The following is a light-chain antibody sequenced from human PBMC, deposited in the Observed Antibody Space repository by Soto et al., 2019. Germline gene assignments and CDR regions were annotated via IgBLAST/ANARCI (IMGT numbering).Light chain of an antibody. CDR1: QSVNSNF. V-gene: IGKV3-20*01. Sequence: EIVLTQSPGTLSLSPGESATLSYRASQSVNSNFFAWYQQKPGQAPRLLIYAVSTRATGIPDRFTGSGSGTDFALTISGLEPEDFAIYYCQQYGNSPRTFGQGTRVDIK. CDR2: AVS. CDR3: QQYGNSPRT. J-gene: IGKJ2*01.